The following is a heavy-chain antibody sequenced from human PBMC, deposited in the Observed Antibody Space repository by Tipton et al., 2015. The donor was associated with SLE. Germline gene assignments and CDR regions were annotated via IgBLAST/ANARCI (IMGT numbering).Heavy chain of an antibody. CDR2: MSYDATNK. J-gene: IGHJ6*02. Sequence: SLRLSCAASGLTFSSYTLHWVRQAPGKGLEWVAVMSYDATNKKCADSVNVRFTISRDNSKNTLYLQMNSRRNEYTAVYYCVSIMTTTIRGDVWGQGTTVTVS. V-gene: IGHV3-30*04. CDR3: VSIMTTTIRGDV. D-gene: IGHD3-16*01. CDR1: GLTFSSYT.